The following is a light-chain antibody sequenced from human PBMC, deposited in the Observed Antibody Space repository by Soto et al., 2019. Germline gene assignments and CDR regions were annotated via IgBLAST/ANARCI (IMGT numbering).Light chain of an antibody. CDR3: QQYNSYFWT. J-gene: IGKJ1*01. CDR1: QSISSW. V-gene: IGKV1-5*01. CDR2: DAT. Sequence: DIQMTQSHSTLSASVGDRVTITCRARQSISSWLAWYQQKPGKAPKLLIYDATSLESGVPSRFSGSGSGTEFTLTISSLQPDDFATYSFQQYNSYFWTFGHGTKVEIK.